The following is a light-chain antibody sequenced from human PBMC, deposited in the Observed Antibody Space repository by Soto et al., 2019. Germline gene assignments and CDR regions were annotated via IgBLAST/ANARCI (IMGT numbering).Light chain of an antibody. CDR3: CSYAGSITWV. J-gene: IGLJ3*02. CDR2: EVS. CDR1: SSDVGSYNL. Sequence: QSALTQPASVSGSPGQSITISCTGTSSDVGSYNLVSWYQQHPGKAPKLMIYEVSKRPSGVSNRFSGSKSGKTASLTISGLQAEDEADYYCCSYAGSITWVFGGGTKL. V-gene: IGLV2-23*02.